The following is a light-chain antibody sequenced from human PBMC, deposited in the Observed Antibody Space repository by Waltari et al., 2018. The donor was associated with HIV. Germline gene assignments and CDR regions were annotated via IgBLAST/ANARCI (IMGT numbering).Light chain of an antibody. Sequence: DIQMTQSPSSLSASVGDRITITRLASQSISNYLNCYQLQPGKTPKFLIYDSTNVETGAPSRCSGSGSGADSTFTISILQPEDIATYYWQQYDNLPYTFGQGTKLEI. CDR2: DST. CDR1: QSISNY. J-gene: IGKJ2*01. V-gene: IGKV1-33*01. CDR3: QQYDNLPYT.